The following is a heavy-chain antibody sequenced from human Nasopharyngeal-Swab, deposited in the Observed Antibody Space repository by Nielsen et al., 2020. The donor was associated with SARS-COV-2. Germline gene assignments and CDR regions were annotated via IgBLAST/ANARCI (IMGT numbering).Heavy chain of an antibody. V-gene: IGHV4-39*01. D-gene: IGHD6-13*01. CDR2: IYYTGSS. CDR3: ARSSTAAAIYIDY. CDR1: GGSISSSSFY. J-gene: IGHJ4*02. Sequence: GSLRLSCSVSGGSISSSSFYWGWIRQPPGKGLEWIGSIYYTGSSHYNPSLESRVTISVDTSKNQFSLKLSSVTAADTAVYYCARSSTAAAIYIDYWGQGTLVTVSS.